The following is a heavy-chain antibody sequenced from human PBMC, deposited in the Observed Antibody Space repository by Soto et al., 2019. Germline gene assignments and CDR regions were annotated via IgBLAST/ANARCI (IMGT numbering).Heavy chain of an antibody. CDR2: ISSSGSTK. J-gene: IGHJ6*03. D-gene: IGHD6-13*01. V-gene: IGHV3-48*01. CDR3: ARLLAYSSPRAISSYSYYMDV. Sequence: EVQLVESGGGLVQPGGSLRLSCAAFEFAFINYNMNWVRQAPGKGLEWVSSISSSGSTKHYADSVKGRFTISRDNAKNSMYLQMNSLRAEDTAVYFCARLLAYSSPRAISSYSYYMDVWGKGTTVTVSS. CDR1: EFAFINYN.